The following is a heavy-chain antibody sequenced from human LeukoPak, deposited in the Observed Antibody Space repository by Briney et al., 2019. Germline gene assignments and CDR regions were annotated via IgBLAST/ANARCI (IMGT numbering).Heavy chain of an antibody. V-gene: IGHV3-21*04. J-gene: IGHJ5*02. CDR3: AKALGQNWFDP. CDR2: ISSSSSYI. D-gene: IGHD1-26*01. CDR1: GFTFSSYS. Sequence: PGGSLRLSCAASGFTFSSYSMNWVRQAPGKRLEWVSSISSSSSYIYYADSVKGRFTISRDNAKNSLYLQMNSLRAEDTALYYCAKALGQNWFDPWGQGTLVTVSS.